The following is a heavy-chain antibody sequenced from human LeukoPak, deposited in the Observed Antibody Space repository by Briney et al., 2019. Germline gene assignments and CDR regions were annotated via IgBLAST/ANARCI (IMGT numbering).Heavy chain of an antibody. CDR3: ARVPDTAMPYGDY. V-gene: IGHV3-23*01. D-gene: IGHD5-18*01. CDR1: GFTFSSYA. CDR2: ISGSGGST. Sequence: PGGSLRLSCAASGFTFSSYAMSWVRQAPGKGLEWVSAISGSGGSTYYADSVKGRFTISRDNAKKSLYLQMNSLRVEDTAVYYCARVPDTAMPYGDYWGRGTLVTVSS. J-gene: IGHJ4*02.